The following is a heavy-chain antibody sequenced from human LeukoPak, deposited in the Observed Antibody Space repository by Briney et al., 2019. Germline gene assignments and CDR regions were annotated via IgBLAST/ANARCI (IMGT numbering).Heavy chain of an antibody. J-gene: IGHJ4*02. D-gene: IGHD3-10*01. CDR1: RGTFSSYA. V-gene: IGHV1-69*06. Sequence: SVKVSCKASRGTFSSYAISWVRQAPGQGLEWMGGIIPIFGTANYAQKFQGRVTITADKSTSTAYMELSSLRSEDTAVYYCARGEGYYGSGSRGDDYWGQGTLVSVSS. CDR2: IIPIFGTA. CDR3: ARGEGYYGSGSRGDDY.